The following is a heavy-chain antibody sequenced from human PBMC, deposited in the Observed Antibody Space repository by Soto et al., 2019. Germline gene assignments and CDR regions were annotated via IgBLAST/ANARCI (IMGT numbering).Heavy chain of an antibody. V-gene: IGHV1-8*01. D-gene: IGHD6-19*01. CDR3: ARGRYSSGWGYQKPSDY. J-gene: IGHJ4*02. Sequence: QVQLVQSGAEVKKPGASVKVSCKASGYTFTSYDINWMRQATGQGLEWMGWMNPNSGNTGYAQKFQGRVTMTRNTSISTAYMELSSLRSEDTAVYYCARGRYSSGWGYQKPSDYWGQGTLVTVSS. CDR1: GYTFTSYD. CDR2: MNPNSGNT.